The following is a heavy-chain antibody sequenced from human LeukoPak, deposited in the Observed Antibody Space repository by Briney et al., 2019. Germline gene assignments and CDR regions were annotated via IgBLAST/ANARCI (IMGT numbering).Heavy chain of an antibody. D-gene: IGHD3-3*01. V-gene: IGHV5-51*01. CDR3: ARHVTTFGVVTYYMDV. CDR1: GYSFTSYW. CDR2: IYPGDSDT. Sequence: GESLKISCEGSGYSFTSYWIGWVRQMPGKGLEWMGIIYPGDSDTRYSPSFQGQVTISADKSISTAYLQWSSLKASDTAMYYCARHVTTFGVVTYYMDVWGKGTTVTVSS. J-gene: IGHJ6*03.